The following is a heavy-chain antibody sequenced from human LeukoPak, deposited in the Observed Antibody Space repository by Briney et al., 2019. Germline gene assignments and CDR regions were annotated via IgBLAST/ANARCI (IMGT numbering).Heavy chain of an antibody. CDR1: GFTFSSYA. CDR2: ISYDGRNK. Sequence: GRSLRLSCAASGFTFSSYAMNWVRQAPGKGLEWVAVISYDGRNKYYADSVKGRFTISRDNAKNSLYLQMNSLRAEDTAVYYCARDLPGGNHYFDYWGQGTLVTVSS. D-gene: IGHD4-23*01. CDR3: ARDLPGGNHYFDY. J-gene: IGHJ4*02. V-gene: IGHV3-30*04.